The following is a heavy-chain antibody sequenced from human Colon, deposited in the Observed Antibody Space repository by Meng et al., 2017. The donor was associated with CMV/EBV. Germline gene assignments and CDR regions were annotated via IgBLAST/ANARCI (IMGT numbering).Heavy chain of an antibody. CDR3: ARANYYYGSGSYETFDY. V-gene: IGHV1-69*02. CDR1: GDTFSSYT. D-gene: IGHD3-10*01. CDR2: IIPLLGIA. Sequence: SSVTVSYQASGDTFSSYTISWVRQAPGQGLEWMGRIIPLLGIATYAQRFQGRITITADKSTSTAYMELSSLRSEDTAVYYCARANYYYGSGSYETFDYWGQGTLVTVSS. J-gene: IGHJ4*02.